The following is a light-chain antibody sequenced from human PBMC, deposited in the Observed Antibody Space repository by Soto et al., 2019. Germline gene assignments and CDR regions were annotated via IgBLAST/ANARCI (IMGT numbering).Light chain of an antibody. CDR2: DAS. CDR1: HDVSRN. J-gene: IGKJ4*01. Sequence: DIQMTQSPSSPSASEGDRVTITCQSSHDVSRNLNWFQQKPGEAPQLLIYDASNLERGVPSRFSGSGSGTDFTLTISSLQPEDVATYYCQQYNSMLSFGGGTEVEIK. CDR3: QQYNSMLS. V-gene: IGKV1-33*01.